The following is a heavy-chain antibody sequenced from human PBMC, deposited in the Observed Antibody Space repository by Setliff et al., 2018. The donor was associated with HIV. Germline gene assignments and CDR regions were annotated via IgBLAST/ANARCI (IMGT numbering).Heavy chain of an antibody. CDR3: AAHLAITVIGHWFFSL. J-gene: IGHJ2*01. D-gene: IGHD4-17*01. CDR2: VSHSGNT. V-gene: IGHV4-39*01. Sequence: SETLSLTCSLSRVTVSSGKKSGYFWGWIRQSPGKGLEWIGAVSHSGNTYYNSSLKTRLTMSLASSRTQLSLRLSSVTAADSGLYFCAAHLAITVIGHWFFSLWGRGTLVTVSS. CDR1: RVTVSSGKKSGYF.